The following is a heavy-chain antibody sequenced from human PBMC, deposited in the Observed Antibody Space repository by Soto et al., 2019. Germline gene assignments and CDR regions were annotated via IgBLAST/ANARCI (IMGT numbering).Heavy chain of an antibody. CDR1: GGAFSSYT. Sequence: EASVKVSCKGCGGAFSSYTISWVRQAPGQGLEWMGRIIPILGIANYAQKFQGRVTITADKSTSTAYMELSSLRSEDTAVYYCAFVSDDDILTGHSSRAQRTPVPVSA. CDR3: AFVSDDDILTGHSS. V-gene: IGHV1-69*02. D-gene: IGHD3-9*01. CDR2: IIPILGIA. J-gene: IGHJ4*02.